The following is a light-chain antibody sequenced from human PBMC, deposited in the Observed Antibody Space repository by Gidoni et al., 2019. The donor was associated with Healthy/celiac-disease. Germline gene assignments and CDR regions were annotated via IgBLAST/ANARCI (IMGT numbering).Light chain of an antibody. CDR2: WAS. CDR1: QSVLYSSNNKNY. CDR3: QQYYSTPPFT. Sequence: DIVMTQSPESLAVSLGERATINCKSSQSVLYSSNNKNYLALYQQTPGQPPKLLIYWASTRESGVPVRFSGSGSGTYFTLTISSLQAEDVAVYYCQQYYSTPPFTFGPGTKVDIK. J-gene: IGKJ3*01. V-gene: IGKV4-1*01.